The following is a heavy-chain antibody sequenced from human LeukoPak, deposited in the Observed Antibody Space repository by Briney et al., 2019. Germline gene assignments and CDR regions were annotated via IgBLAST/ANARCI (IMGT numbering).Heavy chain of an antibody. CDR2: INPSGGST. J-gene: IGHJ5*02. D-gene: IGHD6-13*01. CDR1: GYTFTSYG. V-gene: IGHV1-46*01. CDR3: ARDSSSRIWILGDFDP. Sequence: ASVKVSCKASGYTFTSYGISWVRQAPGQGLEWMGIINPSGGSTSYAQKFQGRVTMTRDTSTSTVYMELSSLRSEDTAVYYCARDSSSRIWILGDFDPWGQGTLVTVSS.